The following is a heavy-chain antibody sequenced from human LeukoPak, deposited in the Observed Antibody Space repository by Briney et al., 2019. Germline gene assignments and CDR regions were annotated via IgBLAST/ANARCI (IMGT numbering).Heavy chain of an antibody. CDR2: ISYDGSNQ. J-gene: IGHJ4*02. CDR1: GFTFSSYG. CDR3: AKGSHYYDSGGYYTEY. V-gene: IGHV3-30*18. Sequence: PGRSLRLSCAASGFTFSSYGMHWVRQAPGKGLEWVAVISYDGSNQYYAVSVRGRFTISRDNSKNTLYLQMNSLRPDDTAVYFCAKGSHYYDSGGYYTEYWGQGTLVAVSS. D-gene: IGHD3-22*01.